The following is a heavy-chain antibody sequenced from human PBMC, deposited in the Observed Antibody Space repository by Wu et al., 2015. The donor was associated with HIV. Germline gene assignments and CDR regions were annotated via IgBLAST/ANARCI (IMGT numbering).Heavy chain of an antibody. D-gene: IGHD2-15*01. Sequence: QVHLVQSGAEVKKPRSSVKVSCKASGDTFSTSTFTWVRQTPGQGLQWMGGIIPIFGKPNYARRFQGKVTITADESTNTVYMELRSLKSEDTAIYYCARGGGCSGGTCYWYFDLWGRGTLITVSS. CDR3: ARGGGCSGGTCYWYFDL. J-gene: IGHJ2*01. CDR1: GDTFSTST. V-gene: IGHV1-69*12. CDR2: IIPIFGKP.